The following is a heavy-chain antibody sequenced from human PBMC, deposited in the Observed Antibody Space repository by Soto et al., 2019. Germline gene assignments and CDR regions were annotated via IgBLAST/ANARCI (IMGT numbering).Heavy chain of an antibody. D-gene: IGHD6-13*01. Sequence: QVQLQESGPGLVKPSQTLSLTCTVSGGSISSGDYYWSWIRQPPGKGLEWIGYIYYSGSTYYNPSLKSRVTISVDTSKNQFSLKLSSVTAADTAVYYCARDQKAGTGPGYGMDVWGQGTTVTVSS. V-gene: IGHV4-30-4*01. CDR3: ARDQKAGTGPGYGMDV. CDR1: GGSISSGDYY. CDR2: IYYSGST. J-gene: IGHJ6*02.